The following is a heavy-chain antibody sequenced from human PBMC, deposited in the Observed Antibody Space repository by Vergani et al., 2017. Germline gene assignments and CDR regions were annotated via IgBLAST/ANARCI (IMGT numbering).Heavy chain of an antibody. D-gene: IGHD5-12*01. J-gene: IGHJ6*03. Sequence: QVQLVESGGGVVQPGRSLRLSCAASGFTFSSYGMHWVRPPPGRGLEWVAVISYDGSNKYYADSVKGRFTISRDNSKNTLYLQMNSLRAEDTAVYYCAKDRRWAYSGYYYYYYMDVWGKGTTVTVSS. CDR2: ISYDGSNK. CDR3: AKDRRWAYSGYYYYYYMDV. V-gene: IGHV3-30*18. CDR1: GFTFSSYG.